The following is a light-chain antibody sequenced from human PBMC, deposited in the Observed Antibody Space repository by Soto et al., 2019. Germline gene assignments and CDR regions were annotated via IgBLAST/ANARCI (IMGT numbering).Light chain of an antibody. CDR1: QSISSW. CDR3: QQYNSYSPYI. J-gene: IGKJ2*01. V-gene: IGKV1-5*03. Sequence: DLQMTQSPSTLSASVGDRVTITCRASQSISSWLAWYQQKPGKAPKLLIYKASSLESGVPSRFSGSGSGTEFTLTISSLQPDDFATYFCQQYNSYSPYIFGQGTKLEIQ. CDR2: KAS.